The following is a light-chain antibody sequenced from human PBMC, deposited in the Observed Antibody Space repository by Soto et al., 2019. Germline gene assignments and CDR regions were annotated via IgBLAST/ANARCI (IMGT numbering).Light chain of an antibody. Sequence: QSVLTQPPSVSGSPGHSVTISCTVTSSDVGSYNRVSWYQQPPGTAPKLMIYEVSNRPSGVPDRFSASKSGNTASLTISGLQAEDEADYYCSSYTSSSTYGFGTGTKVTV. J-gene: IGLJ1*01. CDR2: EVS. CDR3: SSYTSSSTYG. V-gene: IGLV2-18*02. CDR1: SSDVGSYNR.